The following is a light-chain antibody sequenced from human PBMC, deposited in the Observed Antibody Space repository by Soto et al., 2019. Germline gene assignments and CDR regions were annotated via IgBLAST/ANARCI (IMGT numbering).Light chain of an antibody. CDR3: QQLNSTSLT. CDR1: QGISTF. V-gene: IGKV1-9*01. J-gene: IGKJ4*01. Sequence: IQLTQSPSSLSASVGDRVTVTRRASQGISTFLAWYQQKPGKAPKVLMYAASTLQSGVLSRFSGSGSGTDFTLTISSLQPEDSATYYCQQLNSTSLTFGGGTKVDIK. CDR2: AAS.